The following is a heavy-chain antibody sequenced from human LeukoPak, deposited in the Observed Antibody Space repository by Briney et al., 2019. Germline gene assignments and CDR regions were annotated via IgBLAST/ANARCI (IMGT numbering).Heavy chain of an antibody. D-gene: IGHD3-10*01. CDR1: GFTFSSNY. J-gene: IGHJ6*03. CDR2: IYSGGST. V-gene: IGHV3-53*01. Sequence: PGGSLRPSCAASGFTFSSNYMSWVRQAPGKGLEWVSVIYSGGSTYYADSVKGRFTISRDNSKNTLYLQMNSLRAEDTAVYYCASGSGSYRTPYYYMDVWGTGTTVTVSS. CDR3: ASGSGSYRTPYYYMDV.